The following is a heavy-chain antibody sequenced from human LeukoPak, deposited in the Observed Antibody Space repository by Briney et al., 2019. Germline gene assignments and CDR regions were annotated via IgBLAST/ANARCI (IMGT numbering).Heavy chain of an antibody. D-gene: IGHD5-24*01. V-gene: IGHV3-33*01. CDR2: IWYDGSNK. CDR1: GFTFSRYG. Sequence: GGSLRLSCAASGFTFSRYGMHWVRQAPGKGLEWVAVIWYDGSNKYYADSVKGRFTISRDNAKNTLYLQMNSLRAEDTAVYYCARDRMATNDYWGQGTLVTVSS. J-gene: IGHJ4*02. CDR3: ARDRMATNDY.